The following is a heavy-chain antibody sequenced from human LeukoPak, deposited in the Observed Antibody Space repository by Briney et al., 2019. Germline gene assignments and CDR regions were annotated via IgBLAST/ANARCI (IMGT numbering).Heavy chain of an antibody. CDR3: ARYYDILTGLDY. Sequence: SETLSLTCTVSGGSISSYYWSWIRQPPGKGLELIGYIYTSGSTNYNPSLKSRVTISVDTSKNQFSLKLSSVTAADTAVYYCARYYDILTGLDYWGQGTLVTVSS. V-gene: IGHV4-4*09. CDR1: GGSISSYY. J-gene: IGHJ4*02. CDR2: IYTSGST. D-gene: IGHD3-9*01.